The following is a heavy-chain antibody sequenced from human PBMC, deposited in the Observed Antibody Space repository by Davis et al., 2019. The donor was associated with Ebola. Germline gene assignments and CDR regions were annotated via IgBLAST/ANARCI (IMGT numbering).Heavy chain of an antibody. D-gene: IGHD6-13*01. CDR2: IYHTGST. CDR1: GDSISSAYY. V-gene: IGHV4-38-2*02. Sequence: PSETLSLTCSVSGDSISSAYYWGWIRQPPGKGLAWIGSIYHTGSTYYTPSLKSRGTISVDRSKNHFSLKLNSVTAADTAVYYCARAPIAGAGTRWGTRWFDPWGQGTLVTVSS. J-gene: IGHJ5*02. CDR3: ARAPIAGAGTRWGTRWFDP.